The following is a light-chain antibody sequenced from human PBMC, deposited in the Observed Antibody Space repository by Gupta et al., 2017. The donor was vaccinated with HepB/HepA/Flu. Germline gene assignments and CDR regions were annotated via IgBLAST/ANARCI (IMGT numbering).Light chain of an antibody. CDR2: QNN. V-gene: IGLV3-1*01. CDR3: QAWDSTTVV. J-gene: IGLJ2*01. CDR1: KLGDKS. Sequence: SYELTQPPSVSVSPRQTASIPCSGNKLGDKSVCWYQQKPGQSPILVIYQNNKRPAGIPERFSGSNSGNTATLTIRGTQAMDEADYYCQAWDSTTVVFGGGTKLTGL.